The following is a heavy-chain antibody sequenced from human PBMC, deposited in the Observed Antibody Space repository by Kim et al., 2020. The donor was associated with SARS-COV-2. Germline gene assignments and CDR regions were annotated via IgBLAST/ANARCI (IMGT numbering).Heavy chain of an antibody. CDR3: ARERGGDYYDSSGYSDY. J-gene: IGHJ4*02. CDR1: GGSISSGGYY. CDR2: IYYSGST. D-gene: IGHD3-22*01. V-gene: IGHV4-31*03. Sequence: SETLSLTCTVSGGSISSGGYYWSWIRQHPGKGLEWIGYIYYSGSTYYNPSLKSRVTISVDTSKNQFSLKLSSVTAADTAVYYCARERGGDYYDSSGYSDYWGQGTLVTVSS.